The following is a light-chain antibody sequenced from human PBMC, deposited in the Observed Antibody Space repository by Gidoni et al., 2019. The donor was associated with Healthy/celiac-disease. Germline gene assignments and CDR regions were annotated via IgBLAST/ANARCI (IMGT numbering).Light chain of an antibody. Sequence: DIQMTQSPSSLSASVGDRVTITCRASQSISSYLNWYQQKPGKAPKLLIYATSSLQSGVPSRFSGSGSGTDSTLTISRLQPADFATYYCQQSYSTLWTFGQGTKVEIK. CDR1: QSISSY. CDR3: QQSYSTLWT. V-gene: IGKV1-39*01. J-gene: IGKJ1*01. CDR2: ATS.